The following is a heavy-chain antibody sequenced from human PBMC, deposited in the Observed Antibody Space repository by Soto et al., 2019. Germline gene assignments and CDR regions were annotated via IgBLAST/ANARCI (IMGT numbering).Heavy chain of an antibody. D-gene: IGHD2-8*01. CDR2: ISSSSSYI. J-gene: IGHJ6*02. CDR1: GYNFSAFW. CDR3: ARMPCTNGACLNPYYYYYYGMDV. Sequence: GESLKISCKASGYNFSAFWIHWVRQAPGKGLEWVSSISSSSSYIYYADSVKGRFTISRDNAKNSLYLQMNSLRAEDTAVYYCARMPCTNGACLNPYYYYYYGMDVWGQGTTVTVSS. V-gene: IGHV3-21*01.